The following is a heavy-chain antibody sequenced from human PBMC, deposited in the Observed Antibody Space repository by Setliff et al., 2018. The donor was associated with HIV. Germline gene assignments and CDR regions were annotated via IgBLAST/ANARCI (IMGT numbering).Heavy chain of an antibody. D-gene: IGHD3-22*01. Sequence: SETLSLTCTVSGGSISSGGYYWSWIRQHPGKGLEWIGYIYYSGRTYYNPSLKSRVTISVDTSEIQFSLKLNSVTAADTAVYYCGGNGYYSIDYWGQGTLVTVSS. V-gene: IGHV4-31*03. CDR2: IYYSGRT. J-gene: IGHJ4*02. CDR1: GGSISSGGYY. CDR3: GGNGYYSIDY.